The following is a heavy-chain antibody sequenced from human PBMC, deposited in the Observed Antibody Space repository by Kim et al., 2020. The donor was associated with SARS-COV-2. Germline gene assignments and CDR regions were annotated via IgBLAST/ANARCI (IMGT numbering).Heavy chain of an antibody. CDR2: INAGNGNT. V-gene: IGHV1-3*01. CDR3: ARGESLWFGELLYFALFDP. Sequence: ASVKVSCKASGYTFTSYAMHWVRQAPGQRLEWMGWINAGNGNTKYSHKFQGRVTITRDTSASTAYMELSSLRSEDTAVYYCARGESLWFGELLYFALFDPWGQGTLVTVSS. J-gene: IGHJ5*02. D-gene: IGHD3-10*01. CDR1: GYTFTSYA.